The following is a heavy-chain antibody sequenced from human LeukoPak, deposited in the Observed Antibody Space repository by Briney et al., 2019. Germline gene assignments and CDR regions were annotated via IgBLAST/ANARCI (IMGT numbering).Heavy chain of an antibody. CDR3: ARDPLDTAMVRVFDY. J-gene: IGHJ4*02. CDR2: ISWNSGSI. Sequence: GGSLRLSCAASGFTFDDYAMHWVRQAPGKGLEWVSGISWNSGSIGYADSVKGRFTISRDNAKNSLYLQMNSLRAEDTAVYYCARDPLDTAMVRVFDYWGQGTLVTVSS. CDR1: GFTFDDYA. D-gene: IGHD5-18*01. V-gene: IGHV3-9*01.